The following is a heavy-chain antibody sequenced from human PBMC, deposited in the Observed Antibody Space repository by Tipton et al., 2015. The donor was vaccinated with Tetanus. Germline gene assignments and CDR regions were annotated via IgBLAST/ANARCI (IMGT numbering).Heavy chain of an antibody. V-gene: IGHV3-30*18. CDR1: GFSVSRHV. CDR3: AKAKPLITLAFFDY. CDR2: ISYDGSHK. Sequence: SLRLSCEASGFSVSRHVMHWVRQAPGKGLEWVAGISYDGSHKYYLDSVRGRFIVSRDNSQNTLYLQMDSLRPEDTAIYYCAKAKPLITLAFFDYWGQGTVVTVSS. D-gene: IGHD3-16*01. J-gene: IGHJ4*02.